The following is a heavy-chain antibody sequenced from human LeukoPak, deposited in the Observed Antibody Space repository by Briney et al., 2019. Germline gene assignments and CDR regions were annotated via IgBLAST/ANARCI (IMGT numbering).Heavy chain of an antibody. J-gene: IGHJ4*02. CDR3: AKPSGGVIVVEFYFDY. V-gene: IGHV3-23*01. D-gene: IGHD3-16*02. CDR1: GFTFNTYV. Sequence: GGSLRLSCATSGFTFNTYVMTWVRQAPGKGLEWVSAISGGGGSTYYADSVKGRFTISRDNSKNTLYLQMNSLRAEDTAVYYCAKPSGGVIVVEFYFDYWGQGTLVTVSS. CDR2: ISGGGGST.